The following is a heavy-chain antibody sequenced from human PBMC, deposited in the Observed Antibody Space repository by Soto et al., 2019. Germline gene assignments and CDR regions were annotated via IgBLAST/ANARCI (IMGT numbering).Heavy chain of an antibody. Sequence: SQTLSLTCTVSGGSISSSSYYWGWIRQPPGKGLEWIGSIYYSGSTYYNPSLKSRVTISVDTSKNQFSLKLSSVTAADTAVYYCARQVLRLSSAHYYYGMDVWGQGTTVTVSS. CDR2: IYYSGST. CDR3: ARQVLRLSSAHYYYGMDV. D-gene: IGHD6-19*01. CDR1: GGSISSSSYY. J-gene: IGHJ6*02. V-gene: IGHV4-39*01.